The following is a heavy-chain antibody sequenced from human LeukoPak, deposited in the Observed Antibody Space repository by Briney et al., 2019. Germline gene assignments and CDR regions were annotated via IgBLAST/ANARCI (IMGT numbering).Heavy chain of an antibody. CDR2: IRYDGSNK. D-gene: IGHD6-19*01. V-gene: IGHV3-30*02. CDR1: GFTFSSYG. CDR3: AKDINLSSYSNGWYGPGY. Sequence: GGSLRLSCAASGFTFSSYGMHWVRQAPGKGLEWVAFIRYDGSNKFYGDSVKGRFSISRDNSENTLYLHMNSLRAEDTAVYYCAKDINLSSYSNGWYGPGYWGQGTLVTVS. J-gene: IGHJ4*02.